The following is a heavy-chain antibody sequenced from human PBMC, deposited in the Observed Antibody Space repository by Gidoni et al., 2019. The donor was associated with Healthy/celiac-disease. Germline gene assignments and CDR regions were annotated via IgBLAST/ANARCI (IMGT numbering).Heavy chain of an antibody. D-gene: IGHD6-13*01. CDR1: GGSISSYY. Sequence: QVQLQESGPGLVQYSETLSLPCPVSGGSISSYYWSWIRQPAGKGLEWIGRIYTSGSTNYNPALKSRVTMSVDTSKNQFSLKLSSVTAADTAVYYCARGEQQLVLGGYFDYWGQGTLVTVSS. J-gene: IGHJ4*02. CDR2: IYTSGST. V-gene: IGHV4-4*07. CDR3: ARGEQQLVLGGYFDY.